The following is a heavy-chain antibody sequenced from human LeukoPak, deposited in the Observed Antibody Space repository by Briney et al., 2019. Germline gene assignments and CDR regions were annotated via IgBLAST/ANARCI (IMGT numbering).Heavy chain of an antibody. CDR2: TYYRSKWYN. J-gene: IGHJ6*02. Sequence: SQTLSLTCAISGDSVSGISATWNWIRQSPSRGLEWLGRTYYRSKWYNDYAVSVKSRITVNPDTSKNQFSLQLNSVTPEDTAVYYCAREVYASGYNYYYYYGMDVWGQGTTVTVSS. D-gene: IGHD2-8*01. CDR1: GDSVSGISAT. CDR3: AREVYASGYNYYYYYGMDV. V-gene: IGHV6-1*01.